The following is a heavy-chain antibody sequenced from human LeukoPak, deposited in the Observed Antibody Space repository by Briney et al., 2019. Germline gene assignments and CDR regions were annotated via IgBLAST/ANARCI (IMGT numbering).Heavy chain of an antibody. V-gene: IGHV3-53*01. CDR1: GFTVSNTY. CDR3: ARLHRRQMTSFDY. CDR2: IYSAGST. J-gene: IGHJ4*02. Sequence: GGSLTLSCAASGFTVSNTYMSWVRQAPGKGLEWVSAIYSAGSTYYVDSVKGRFTISRDNSKNTLYPQMNSLRAEGTAVYYCARLHRRQMTSFDYWAKGTLITVSS. D-gene: IGHD1-1*01.